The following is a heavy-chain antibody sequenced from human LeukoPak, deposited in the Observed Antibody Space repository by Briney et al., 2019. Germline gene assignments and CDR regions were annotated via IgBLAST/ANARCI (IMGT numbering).Heavy chain of an antibody. Sequence: PSETLSLTCTVSGGSISSSSYYWGWLRQPPGTGLEWIGSIYYSGSTYYNPSLKSRVTISVDTSKNQFSLKLSSVTAADTAVYYCASPKTTGGAFDIWGQGTMVTVSS. D-gene: IGHD1-14*01. CDR3: ASPKTTGGAFDI. V-gene: IGHV4-39*07. CDR2: IYYSGST. CDR1: GGSISSSSYY. J-gene: IGHJ3*02.